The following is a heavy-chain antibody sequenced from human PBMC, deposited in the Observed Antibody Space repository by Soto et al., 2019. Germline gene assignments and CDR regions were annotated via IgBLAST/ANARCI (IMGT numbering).Heavy chain of an antibody. CDR3: ARARWQLNSGMDV. CDR2: ISANSGGT. V-gene: IGHV1-18*03. D-gene: IGHD2-15*01. Sequence: ASVKVSCKSSGYTFTIYGISWVRQAPGQGLEWMGWISANSGGTNYAHKFQGRVTMTRDTSTSTAYMELSRLRSDDMAVYHCARARWQLNSGMDVWGQGTTVTVSS. CDR1: GYTFTIYG. J-gene: IGHJ6*02.